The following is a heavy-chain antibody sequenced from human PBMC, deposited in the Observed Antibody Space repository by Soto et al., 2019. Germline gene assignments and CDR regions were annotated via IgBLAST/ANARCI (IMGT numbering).Heavy chain of an antibody. D-gene: IGHD3-3*01. V-gene: IGHV4-39*01. Sequence: XETLSLTRTVSGCSISSSSYYWGWIRQPPGKDLEWIGSIYYSGSTYYNPSLKSRVTISVDTSKNQFSLKLSSVTAADTAVYYCARQDSRRSGYYKDYHYGMDVWGQGNKVTVSS. CDR3: ARQDSRRSGYYKDYHYGMDV. CDR2: IYYSGST. J-gene: IGHJ6*02. CDR1: GCSISSSSYY.